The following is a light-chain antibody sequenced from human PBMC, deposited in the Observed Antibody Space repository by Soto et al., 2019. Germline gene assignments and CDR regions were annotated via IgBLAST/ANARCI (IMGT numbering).Light chain of an antibody. CDR2: GAS. V-gene: IGKV3-20*01. CDR1: QSVSNSY. J-gene: IGKJ1*01. CDR3: QQYGSSPRT. Sequence: EIVLTQSPGTLSLSPGERATLSCRASQSVSNSYLAWYQQKPGQAPRLLIFGASGRATGIPDRFTGSGSGTDFTLTVGRLEPEDFVLYYCQQYGSSPRTFGQGTKVDIK.